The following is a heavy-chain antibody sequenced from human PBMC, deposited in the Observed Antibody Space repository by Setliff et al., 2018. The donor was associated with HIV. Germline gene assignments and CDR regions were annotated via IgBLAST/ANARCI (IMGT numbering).Heavy chain of an antibody. J-gene: IGHJ4*02. V-gene: IGHV4-59*03. CDR1: GGSISGYY. Sequence: KASETLSLTCKVSGGSISGYYWTWSRQPPGKGLEWIAYMYYSGGGNYNPSLKSRVTISVDTSKNEFSLKLNSVTAADTAVYSCWGSGEGGFDYWGQGNLVTVSS. CDR2: MYYSGGG. D-gene: IGHD3-16*01. CDR3: WGSGEGGFDY.